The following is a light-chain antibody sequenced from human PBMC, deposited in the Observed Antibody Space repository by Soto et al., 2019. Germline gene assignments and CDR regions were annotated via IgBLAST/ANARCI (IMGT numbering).Light chain of an antibody. CDR3: QVWESTTDHAV. V-gene: IGLV3-21*02. Sequence: SYTLTQSPSVSVAPGQTASIACGGNKIGSKSVHWYQQKPGQAPVLVVYDDSDRPPGIPERFSGSNSQNTATLTISRVEAGDEADYYCQVWESTTDHAVFGGGTKVTVL. CDR2: DDS. CDR1: KIGSKS. J-gene: IGLJ3*02.